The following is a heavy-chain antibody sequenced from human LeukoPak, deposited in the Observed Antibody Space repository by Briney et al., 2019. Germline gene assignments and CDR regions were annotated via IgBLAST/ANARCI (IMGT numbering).Heavy chain of an antibody. CDR2: ISYDGSNK. J-gene: IGHJ4*02. V-gene: IGHV3-30*18. D-gene: IGHD4-17*01. CDR3: AKGGTVTTPLGY. Sequence: PGGSLGLSCAASGFIFSNYDMHWVRQAPGKGLEWVAVISYDGSNKYYADSVKGRFTISRDNSKNTLYLQMNSLRAEDTAVYYCAKGGTVTTPLGYWGQGTLVTVSS. CDR1: GFIFSNYD.